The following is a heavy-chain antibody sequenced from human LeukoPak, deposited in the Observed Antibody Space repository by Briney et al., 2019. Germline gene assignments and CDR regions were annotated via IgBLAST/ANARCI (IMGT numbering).Heavy chain of an antibody. Sequence: GASVKVSCKASGYTFTVYYMHWVRQAPGQGLEWMGWINPNSGGTNYAQKFQGRVTMTRDTSISTAYMEVSRLTSDDTAVFYCAREGSGYPYWGQGTLVTVSS. CDR1: GYTFTVYY. D-gene: IGHD5-12*01. CDR2: INPNSGGT. J-gene: IGHJ4*02. CDR3: AREGSGYPY. V-gene: IGHV1-2*02.